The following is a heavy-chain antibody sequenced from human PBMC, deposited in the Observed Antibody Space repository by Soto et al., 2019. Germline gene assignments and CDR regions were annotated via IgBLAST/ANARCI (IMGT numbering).Heavy chain of an antibody. CDR2: ISYDGSNK. CDR3: AKDRVESGLGEIDY. D-gene: IGHD3-16*01. J-gene: IGHJ4*02. CDR1: GFSFSNNG. Sequence: QVQLVESGGGVVQPGRSLRLSCAASGFSFSNNGMHWVRQAPGKGLEWVAIISYDGSNKYYADSVKGRFTISRDNSKNMLYLQMNSLGVEDTAVYYCAKDRVESGLGEIDYWGQGTLVTVSS. V-gene: IGHV3-30*18.